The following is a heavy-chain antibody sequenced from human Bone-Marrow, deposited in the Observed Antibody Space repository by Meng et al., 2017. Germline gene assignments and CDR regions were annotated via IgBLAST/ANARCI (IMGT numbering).Heavy chain of an antibody. J-gene: IGHJ5*02. CDR3: ASLYGVVGASWFDP. V-gene: IGHV4-34*01. CDR2: INHSGST. Sequence: QVQLQQGGAGLLKPSETLSLTCVVSGGSFSDYYWSWIRHPPGKGLEWIGEINHSGSTNYNPSLESRATISVDTSQNNLSLKLSSVTAADSAVYYCASLYGVVGASWFDPWGQGTLVTSPQ. CDR1: GGSFSDYY. D-gene: IGHD1-26*01.